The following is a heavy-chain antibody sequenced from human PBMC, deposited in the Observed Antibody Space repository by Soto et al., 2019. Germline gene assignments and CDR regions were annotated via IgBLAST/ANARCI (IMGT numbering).Heavy chain of an antibody. CDR1: GYSFTSYW. J-gene: IGHJ6*02. Sequence: GESLKISCKGSGYSFTSYWIGWVRQMPGKGLEWMGIIYPGDSDTRYSPSFQGQVTISADKSISTAYLQWSSLKASDTAMYYCARKGIAAAGTLTYYGIDVWGQVTTVPVS. CDR3: ARKGIAAAGTLTYYGIDV. V-gene: IGHV5-51*01. CDR2: IYPGDSDT. D-gene: IGHD6-13*01.